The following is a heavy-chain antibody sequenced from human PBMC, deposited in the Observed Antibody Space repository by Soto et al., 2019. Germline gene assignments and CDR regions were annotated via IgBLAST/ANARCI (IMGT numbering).Heavy chain of an antibody. CDR2: SIPIFGTA. CDR1: GGTFGDYN. J-gene: IGHJ3*02. V-gene: IGHV1-69*13. Sequence: GASVKVSCKAAGGTFGDYNIIWVRQAPGQGLEWVGGSIPIFGTANYAQKFQGRVTITADESTSTAYMELSSLRSEDTAVYYCASRLYSSSGTVYLEAFDIWGQGTMVTVSS. CDR3: ASRLYSSSGTVYLEAFDI. D-gene: IGHD6-13*01.